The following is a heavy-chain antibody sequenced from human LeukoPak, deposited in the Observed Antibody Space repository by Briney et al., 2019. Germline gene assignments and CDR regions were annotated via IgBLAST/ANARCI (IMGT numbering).Heavy chain of an antibody. V-gene: IGHV1-2*02. D-gene: IGHD1-14*01. Sequence: ASVKVSCKASGYSITGHYMHWVRQAPGQGLEWMGWINPSSGGTKYAQKFQGRVTMTRDTSISTAYMELSRLGSDDTAVYYCARETDRNFDYWGQGTLVTVSS. CDR3: ARETDRNFDY. J-gene: IGHJ4*02. CDR2: INPSSGGT. CDR1: GYSITGHY.